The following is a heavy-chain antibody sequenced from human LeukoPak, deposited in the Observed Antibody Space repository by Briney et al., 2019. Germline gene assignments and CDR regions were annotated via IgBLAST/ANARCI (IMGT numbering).Heavy chain of an antibody. Sequence: TGGSLRLSCAASGFTFSIYAMNWVRQAPGKGLEWVAVISYDGSNKYYADSVKGRFTISRDNSKNTLYLQMNSLRAEDTAVYYCAKTITSIAAAGRSDYWGQGTLVTVSS. CDR2: ISYDGSNK. V-gene: IGHV3-30*18. D-gene: IGHD6-13*01. J-gene: IGHJ4*02. CDR1: GFTFSIYA. CDR3: AKTITSIAAAGRSDY.